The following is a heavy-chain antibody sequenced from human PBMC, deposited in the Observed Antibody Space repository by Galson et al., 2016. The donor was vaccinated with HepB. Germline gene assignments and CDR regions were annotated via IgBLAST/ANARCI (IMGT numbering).Heavy chain of an antibody. CDR3: ARRGAGLAPFDY. D-gene: IGHD3/OR15-3a*01. V-gene: IGHV4-39*01. CDR2: IYYSGST. J-gene: IGHJ4*02. CDR1: GDSIRSSSYY. Sequence: SETLSLTCAVSGDSIRSSSYYWDWIRQTPGKGLEWIGTIYYSGSTFHNPSLKSRVSISVDTSKNQSSLKLSSVIAADTGVYYCARRGAGLAPFDYWGQGTLVTVSS.